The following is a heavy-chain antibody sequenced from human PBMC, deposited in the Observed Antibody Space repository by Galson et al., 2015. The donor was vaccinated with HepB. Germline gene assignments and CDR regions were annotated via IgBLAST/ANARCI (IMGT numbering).Heavy chain of an antibody. CDR1: GDSISSGGYY. CDR3: ARDYKDSSSGTFDY. V-gene: IGHV4-31*03. D-gene: IGHD6-13*01. Sequence: TLSLTCTVSGDSISSGGYYWSWIRQHPGKGLEWIGYIYYSGSTYYNPSLKSRVTISVDTSKNQFSLKLSSVTAADTAVYYCARDYKDSSSGTFDYWGQGTLVTVSS. J-gene: IGHJ4*02. CDR2: IYYSGST.